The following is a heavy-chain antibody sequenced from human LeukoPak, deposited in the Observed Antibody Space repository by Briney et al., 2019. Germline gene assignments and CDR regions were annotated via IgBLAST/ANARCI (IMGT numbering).Heavy chain of an antibody. CDR1: GGTFSNYA. CDR3: ALNLWFGELTDFDY. CDR2: IIPIFGTA. J-gene: IGHJ4*02. D-gene: IGHD3-10*01. Sequence: SVKVSCKASGGTFSNYAISWVRQAPGQGLEWMGGIIPIFGTANYAQKFQGRVTITADESTSTAYMELSSLRSEDTAVYYCALNLWFGELTDFDYWGQGTLVTVSS. V-gene: IGHV1-69*13.